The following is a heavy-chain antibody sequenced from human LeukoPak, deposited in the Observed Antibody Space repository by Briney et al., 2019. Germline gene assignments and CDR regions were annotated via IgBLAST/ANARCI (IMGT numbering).Heavy chain of an antibody. CDR1: RYLFRDYW. V-gene: IGHV5-51*01. CDR3: ARVTRGGGCGRGAFDI. Sequence: GASLKISCQGSRYLFRDYWIGWVRQKPGKGLEWMGIIFPLDSDSRYSQSFQGQVTISVNKSISTAYLQWRRLRASDTAIYYCARVTRGGGCGRGAFDIWGQGTMVTVSS. J-gene: IGHJ3*02. CDR2: IFPLDSDS. D-gene: IGHD6-19*01.